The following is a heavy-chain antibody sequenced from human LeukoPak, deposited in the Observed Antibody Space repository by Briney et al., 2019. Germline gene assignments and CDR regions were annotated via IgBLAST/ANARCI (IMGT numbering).Heavy chain of an antibody. V-gene: IGHV1-46*01. D-gene: IGHD3-22*01. CDR1: GYTFTSYY. CDR3: ARVFGSYYYDSSGYRMGDY. J-gene: IGHJ4*02. CDR2: INPSGGST. Sequence: ASVKVSCKASGYTFTSYYMHWVRQAPGQGLEWMGIINPSGGSTSYAQKFQGRVTLTRDTSTSTVYMELSSLRSEDTAVYYCARVFGSYYYDSSGYRMGDYWGQGTLVTVSS.